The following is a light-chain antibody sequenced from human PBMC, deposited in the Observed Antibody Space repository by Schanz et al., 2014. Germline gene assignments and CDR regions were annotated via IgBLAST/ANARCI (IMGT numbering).Light chain of an antibody. CDR1: QTVSSRD. CDR3: QQGIT. V-gene: IGKV3-20*01. CDR2: GAS. J-gene: IGKJ5*01. Sequence: EIVLTQSPGTLSLSPRERATLSCRASQTVSSRDLAWYQQKPGQAPRLLIYGASTRATGTPDRFSGSGSGTDFTLTISRLEPEDFAMYYCQQGITFGQGTRLEIK.